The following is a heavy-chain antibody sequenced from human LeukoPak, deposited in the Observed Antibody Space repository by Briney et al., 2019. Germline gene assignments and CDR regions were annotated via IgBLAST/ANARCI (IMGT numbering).Heavy chain of an antibody. CDR3: VTHYKWDLLVHAFDF. CDR2: IWHDGSPT. CDR1: GIPFKKYV. D-gene: IGHD1-26*01. V-gene: IGHV3-33*01. J-gene: IGHJ3*01. Sequence: GGSLRLSCAVSGIPFKKYVMPWVRQAPGKGLEWVATIWHDGSPTMYADSAKGRFTISRDDSKNMLYLQMNSLRAEDTAEYYCVTHYKWDLLVHAFDFWGQGTRVTVSS.